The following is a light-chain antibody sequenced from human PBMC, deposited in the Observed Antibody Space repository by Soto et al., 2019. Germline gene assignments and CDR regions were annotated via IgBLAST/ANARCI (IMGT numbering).Light chain of an antibody. J-gene: IGKJ4*01. V-gene: IGKV1-33*01. CDR2: DAS. CDR1: QDISNY. Sequence: DIQMTQSPSSLSASVGDRVTITCQASQDISNYLNWYQQKPGKAPKLLIYDASNLETGFQSRFSGSGSGTDFTVNISSLQPADIATYYCQQYDNLPLSFGGGTKVEIK. CDR3: QQYDNLPLS.